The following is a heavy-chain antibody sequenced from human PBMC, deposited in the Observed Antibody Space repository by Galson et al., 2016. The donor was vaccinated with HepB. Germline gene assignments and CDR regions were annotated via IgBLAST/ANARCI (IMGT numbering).Heavy chain of an antibody. CDR1: GFMFTNYA. CDR2: ISGSGSNT. V-gene: IGHV3-23*01. CDR3: AKMPPLDLGMGDSSGYPHYGMDV. J-gene: IGHJ6*02. D-gene: IGHD3-22*01. Sequence: SLRLSCAASGFMFTNYAMSWVRQAPGKGLEWVSAISGSGSNTYYADSVKGRFTISRDNSKNTLYLQMNSLRAEDTAVYYCAKMPPLDLGMGDSSGYPHYGMDVWGQGTTVTVSS.